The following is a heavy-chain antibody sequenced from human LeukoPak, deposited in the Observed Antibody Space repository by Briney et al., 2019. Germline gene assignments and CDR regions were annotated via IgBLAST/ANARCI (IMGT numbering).Heavy chain of an antibody. D-gene: IGHD3-3*01. V-gene: IGHV1-18*01. CDR2: ISTDNGNT. J-gene: IGHJ6*02. CDR3: ARWEWYRSTRYWDRYYYGMDV. Sequence: ASVKVSCKASGYTLTSYGISWVRQAPGQGLEWMGWISTDNGNTNYAEKLQGRVTMTPDTSTSTAYMELRSLRSDDTAVYYCARWEWYRSTRYWDRYYYGMDVWGQGTTVTVS. CDR1: GYTLTSYG.